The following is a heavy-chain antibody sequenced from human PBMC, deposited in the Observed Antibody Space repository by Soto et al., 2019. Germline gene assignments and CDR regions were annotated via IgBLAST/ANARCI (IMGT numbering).Heavy chain of an antibody. CDR1: AFPVSSNY. CDR2: TYRTGTT. D-gene: IGHD5-18*01. Sequence: EVQLVESGGGLIQPGGSLRLSCAASAFPVSSNYMTWVRQAPGKGLEWVSITYRTGTTYYADSVKGRFTISRDNSKNTLYLQINSLRAEDTAVYYCARNRVDTPVAFDYWGQGTLVTVSS. J-gene: IGHJ4*02. CDR3: ARNRVDTPVAFDY. V-gene: IGHV3-53*01.